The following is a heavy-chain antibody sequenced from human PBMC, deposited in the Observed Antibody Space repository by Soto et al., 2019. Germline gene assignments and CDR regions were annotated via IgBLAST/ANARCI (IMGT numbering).Heavy chain of an antibody. J-gene: IGHJ4*02. CDR3: ARGVVDVVATSAFDS. Sequence: QVQLVQSGAEVKKPGSSVKVSCKASGVTNSNSAISWVRQAPGQGLEWMGGINPILGTADYGHKSQGRVTITADESTTTVYMQLGSLRFEDTGVYDCARGVVDVVATSAFDSWGQGTLVNVSS. V-gene: IGHV1-69*01. CDR1: GVTNSNSA. CDR2: INPILGTA. D-gene: IGHD5-12*01.